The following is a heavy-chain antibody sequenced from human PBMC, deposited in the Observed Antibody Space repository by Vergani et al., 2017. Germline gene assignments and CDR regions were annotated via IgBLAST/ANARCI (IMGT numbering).Heavy chain of an antibody. CDR1: GYSFSNYW. V-gene: IGHV5-51*01. CDR3: ARHLLGWEIHDAFAF. CDR2: IFPGDSET. Sequence: EVLLVQSGADVKKSGESLKISCKASGYSFSNYWIGWVRQMPGKGLEWIGIIFPGDSETKYNPSFQGQVIISAETSISTAYLQWSSLKASDTAIYYCARHLLGWEIHDAFAFWGQGTMVTVSS. J-gene: IGHJ3*01. D-gene: IGHD4-23*01.